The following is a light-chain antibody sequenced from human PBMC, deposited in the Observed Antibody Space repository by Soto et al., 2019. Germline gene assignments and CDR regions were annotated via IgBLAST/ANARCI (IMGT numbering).Light chain of an antibody. J-gene: IGKJ5*01. Sequence: IVLTQSPGTLSLSPGERATLSCRASQSVSSSYLAWYQQKPGQAPRLLIYGASTRATGIPARFSGSGSGTEFTLTISSLQSEDFAVYYCRQYNNWPITFGQGTRLRL. V-gene: IGKV3-15*01. CDR3: RQYNNWPIT. CDR2: GAS. CDR1: QSVSSSY.